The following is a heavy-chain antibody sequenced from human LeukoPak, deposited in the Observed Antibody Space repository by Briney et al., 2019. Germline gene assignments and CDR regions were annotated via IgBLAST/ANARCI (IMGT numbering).Heavy chain of an antibody. Sequence: SGGSLRLSCVVSGFTFSWSTMTWVRQVPGKGPEWVAVIWYDGSNKYYADSVKGRFTISRDNSKNTLYLQMNSLRAEDTAVYYCARDKDQQLVLGGMDVWGQGTTVTVSS. CDR2: IWYDGSNK. D-gene: IGHD6-13*01. V-gene: IGHV3-33*07. CDR1: GFTFSWST. J-gene: IGHJ6*02. CDR3: ARDKDQQLVLGGMDV.